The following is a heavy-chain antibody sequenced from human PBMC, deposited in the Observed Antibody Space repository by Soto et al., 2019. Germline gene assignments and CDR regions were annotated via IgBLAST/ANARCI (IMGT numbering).Heavy chain of an antibody. CDR3: ARARAERARSYDFWGGSVDA. CDR2: LIPIFDTT. CDR1: GGTFSTFA. V-gene: IGHV1-69*01. J-gene: IGHJ5*02. D-gene: IGHD3-3*01. Sequence: QVQLVQSGAEVKRPGSSVKVSCKASGGTFSTFAISWVRQAPGQGLEWMGGLIPIFDTTNHAQKFQGRVTIIAEESTSTSYMELRSLRVEDTAVYYCARARAERARSYDFWGGSVDAWGQGSLVSVSS.